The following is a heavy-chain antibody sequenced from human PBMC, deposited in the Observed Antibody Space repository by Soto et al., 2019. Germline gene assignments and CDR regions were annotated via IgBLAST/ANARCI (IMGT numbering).Heavy chain of an antibody. CDR3: ARVGQYYFEY. J-gene: IGHJ4*02. CDR1: GGSISSYY. Sequence: QVQLQESGPGLVKPSETLSLTCTVSGGSISSYYWSWIRQPPGKGLEYIGYIYYTGGTNYNPSLKSRFTTAINTSKNQFSLKLSSVTAADTAVYYCARVGQYYFEYWGQGTLVTVSS. CDR2: IYYTGGT. V-gene: IGHV4-59*01.